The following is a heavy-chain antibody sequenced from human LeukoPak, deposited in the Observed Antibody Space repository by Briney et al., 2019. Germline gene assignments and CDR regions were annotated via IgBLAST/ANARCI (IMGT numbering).Heavy chain of an antibody. J-gene: IGHJ4*02. D-gene: IGHD3-22*01. CDR1: GFTFSTYH. CDR3: AKDRSRSFKYYYDSSGYQGYYFDY. V-gene: IGHV3-48*01. Sequence: GGSLRLSCAASGFTFSTYHLNWVRQAPGKGLEWISFISSDSSTTYYADSVKGRFTISRDNAQNSLYLQMNSLRAEDTAVYYCAKDRSRSFKYYYDSSGYQGYYFDYWGQGTLVTVSS. CDR2: ISSDSSTT.